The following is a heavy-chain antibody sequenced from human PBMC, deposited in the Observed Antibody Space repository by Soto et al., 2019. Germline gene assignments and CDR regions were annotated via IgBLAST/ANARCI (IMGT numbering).Heavy chain of an antibody. CDR1: GYSFTSYW. CDR2: IYPGDSDT. CDR3: ARLDDDSRGYYPNDAFDI. Sequence: GESLKISCNGSGYSFTSYWIGWVRQMPGKGLEWMGIIYPGDSDTRYSPSFQGQVTISADKSISTAYLQWSSLKASDTAMYYCARLDDDSRGYYPNDAFDIWGQGTTVTV. J-gene: IGHJ3*02. V-gene: IGHV5-51*01. D-gene: IGHD3-22*01.